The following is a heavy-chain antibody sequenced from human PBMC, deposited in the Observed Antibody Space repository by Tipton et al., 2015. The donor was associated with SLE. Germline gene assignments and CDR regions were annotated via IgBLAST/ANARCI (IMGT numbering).Heavy chain of an antibody. CDR2: IYHSGST. D-gene: IGHD2-21*01. CDR1: GYSISSGYY. J-gene: IGHJ4*02. Sequence: LRLSCTVSGYSISSGYYWGWIRQPPGKGLEWIGNIYHSGSTYYNPSLKTRVTISVDASKTQFSLRLTSVTAADTAVYYCGRAIGVHYFHVWGQGTLVTVSS. CDR3: GRAIGVHYFHV. V-gene: IGHV4-38-2*02.